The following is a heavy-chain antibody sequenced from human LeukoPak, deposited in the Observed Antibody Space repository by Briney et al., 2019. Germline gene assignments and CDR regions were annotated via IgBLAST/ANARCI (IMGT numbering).Heavy chain of an antibody. CDR1: GYTFTSYG. V-gene: IGHV1-2*02. CDR2: INPNSGGT. CDR3: ARAQKPSRDSSLPFPSIY. D-gene: IGHD3-22*01. J-gene: IGHJ4*02. Sequence: ASVKVSCKASGYTFTSYGISWVRQAPGQGLEWMGWINPNSGGTNYAQKFQGRVTMTRDTSISTAYMELSRLRSDDTAVYYCARAQKPSRDSSLPFPSIYRGQGTLVTVSS.